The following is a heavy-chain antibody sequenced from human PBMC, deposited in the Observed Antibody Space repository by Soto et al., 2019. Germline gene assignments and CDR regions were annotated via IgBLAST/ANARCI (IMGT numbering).Heavy chain of an antibody. CDR2: INPNSGGT. V-gene: IGHV1-2*04. CDR3: AREANIVATILARQKPFDP. Sequence: QVQLVQSGAEVKKPGASVKVSCKASGYTFTGYYMHWVRQAPGQGLEWMGWINPNSGGTNYAQKFQGWVTMTGETSIRTAYMELSRLRSDATAVYYCAREANIVATILARQKPFDPWGQGTLVTVSS. D-gene: IGHD5-12*01. J-gene: IGHJ5*02. CDR1: GYTFTGYY.